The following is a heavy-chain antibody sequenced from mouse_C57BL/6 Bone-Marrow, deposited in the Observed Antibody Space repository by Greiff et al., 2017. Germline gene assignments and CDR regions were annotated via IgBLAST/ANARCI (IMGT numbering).Heavy chain of an antibody. D-gene: IGHD1-1*01. J-gene: IGHJ1*03. CDR3: AIGTTVGAKEYFDV. V-gene: IGHV1-74*01. Sequence: QVQLQQPGAELVKPGASVKVSCKASGYTFTSYWMHWVKQRPGQGLEWIGRIHPSDSDTNYNQKFKGKATLPVDKSYSTAYMQLSSLTSEDSAVYYCAIGTTVGAKEYFDVWGTGTTVTVSS. CDR1: GYTFTSYW. CDR2: IHPSDSDT.